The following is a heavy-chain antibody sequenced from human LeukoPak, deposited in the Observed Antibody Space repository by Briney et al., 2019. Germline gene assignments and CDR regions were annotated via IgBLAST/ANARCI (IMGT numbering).Heavy chain of an antibody. Sequence: GASVKVSCKASGYTFTSYDINWVRQATGQGLEWMGWMNPNSGNTGYAQKFQGRVTMTEDTSTDTAYMELSSLRSEDTAVYYCARSEKGWWGSSWDNDAFDIWGQGTMVTVSS. J-gene: IGHJ3*02. CDR3: ARSEKGWWGSSWDNDAFDI. V-gene: IGHV1-8*01. D-gene: IGHD6-13*01. CDR1: GYTFTSYD. CDR2: MNPNSGNT.